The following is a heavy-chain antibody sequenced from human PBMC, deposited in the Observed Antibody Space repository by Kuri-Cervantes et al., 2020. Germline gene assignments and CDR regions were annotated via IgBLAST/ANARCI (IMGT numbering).Heavy chain of an antibody. Sequence: ASVKVSCKASGYTFTSYYMHWVRQAPGQGLEWMGIINPSGGSTSYAQKFQGRVTMTRDTSTSTAYMELSSLRSEDTAVYYCARGGMITFGGVIVIDTPYYFDYWGQGTLVTVSS. CDR1: GYTFTSYY. CDR3: ARGGMITFGGVIVIDTPYYFDY. D-gene: IGHD3-16*02. CDR2: INPSGGST. J-gene: IGHJ4*02. V-gene: IGHV1-46*01.